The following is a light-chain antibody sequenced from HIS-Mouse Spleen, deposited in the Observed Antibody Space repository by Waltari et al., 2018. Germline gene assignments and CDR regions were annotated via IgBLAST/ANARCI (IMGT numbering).Light chain of an antibody. CDR1: QSVSSY. J-gene: IGKJ1*01. V-gene: IGKV3-11*01. CDR2: DST. Sequence: EIVLTQSPATRSLSPGERATRSCRATQSVSSYLAWYQRKPGQAPRHLISDSTTRATGIPARFSGSGSETDFTLTISSLEPEDFAVYYCQQRSNWPTFGQGTKVEIK. CDR3: QQRSNWPT.